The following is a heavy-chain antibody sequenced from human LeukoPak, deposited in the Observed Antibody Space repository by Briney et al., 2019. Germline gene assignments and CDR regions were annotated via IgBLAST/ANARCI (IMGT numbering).Heavy chain of an antibody. Sequence: GGSLRLSCAASGFTFRSYGMHWVRQTPGKGLEWVSFTPYYGTDQYYADSVKGRFTISRDNSKNTVSLHMDSLRPEDTALYYCAKDLDNKYFDWFGAIDIWGRGTMVTVSS. V-gene: IGHV3-30*02. CDR3: AKDLDNKYFDWFGAIDI. CDR1: GFTFRSYG. CDR2: TPYYGTDQ. D-gene: IGHD3-9*01. J-gene: IGHJ3*02.